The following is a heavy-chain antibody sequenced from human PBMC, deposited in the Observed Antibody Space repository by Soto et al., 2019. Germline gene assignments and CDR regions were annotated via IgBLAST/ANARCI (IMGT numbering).Heavy chain of an antibody. V-gene: IGHV3-30-3*01. D-gene: IGHD3-10*01. CDR2: ISYDGSNK. CDR1: GFTFSSYA. CDR3: AREWWEARSGRYNWFDP. J-gene: IGHJ5*02. Sequence: PGGSLRLSCAASGFTFSSYAMHWVRQAPGKGLEWVAVISYDGSNKYYADSVKGRFTISRDNAKNTLYLQMNRLRAEDTAVYYCAREWWEARSGRYNWFDPWGQGTLVTVSS.